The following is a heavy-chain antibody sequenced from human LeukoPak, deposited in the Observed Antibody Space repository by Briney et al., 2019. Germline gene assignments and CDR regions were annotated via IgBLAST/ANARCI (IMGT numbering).Heavy chain of an antibody. D-gene: IGHD4-17*01. J-gene: IGHJ4*02. CDR3: ARRAGYGDIPDY. V-gene: IGHV4-39*01. Sequence: PSETLSLTCTVSGGSISSSSYYWGWIRQPPGKGLEWIGSIYYSGSTYYNPSLKSRVTISVDTSKNQFSLKLSSVTAADTAVYHCARRAGYGDIPDYWGQGTLVTVSS. CDR1: GGSISSSSYY. CDR2: IYYSGST.